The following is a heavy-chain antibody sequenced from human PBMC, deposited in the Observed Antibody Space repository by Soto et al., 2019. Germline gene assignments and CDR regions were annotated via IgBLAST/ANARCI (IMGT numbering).Heavy chain of an antibody. CDR3: AKDRDDYRNYVFDY. V-gene: IGHV3-23*01. CDR1: GFTFTNYA. Sequence: EVQLLESGGGLVQPGGSLRLSCAASGFTFTNYAMTWVRQAPGKGLEWVSISSGSGSGGSTNYAGSVKGRFTISRDNSKNTLYLQMNSLRVEDTAVYYCAKDRDDYRNYVFDYWGQGTLVTVSS. D-gene: IGHD4-4*01. J-gene: IGHJ4*02. CDR2: SSGSGSGGST.